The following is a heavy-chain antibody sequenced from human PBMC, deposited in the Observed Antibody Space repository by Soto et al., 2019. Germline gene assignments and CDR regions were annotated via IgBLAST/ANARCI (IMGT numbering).Heavy chain of an antibody. CDR2: ISSSSSTI. CDR1: GFTFSSYS. Sequence: GGTLSLSCAASGFTFSSYSMNWDRQAPGKGLEWVSYISSSSSTIYYADSVKGRFTISRDNAKNSLYLQMNSLRDEDTAVYYCARTYYYGSGSLFYWGQGTLVTVSS. D-gene: IGHD3-10*01. V-gene: IGHV3-48*02. CDR3: ARTYYYGSGSLFY. J-gene: IGHJ4*02.